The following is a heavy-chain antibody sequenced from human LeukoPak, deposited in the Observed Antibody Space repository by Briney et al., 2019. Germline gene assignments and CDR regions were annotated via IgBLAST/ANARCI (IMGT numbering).Heavy chain of an antibody. CDR1: GFTFSSYW. J-gene: IGHJ6*03. CDR2: IKQDGSEK. CDR3: AREPVAPPYYYYYMDV. D-gene: IGHD6-19*01. Sequence: SGGSLRVSCAASGFTFSSYWMSWVRQAPGKGLEWVANIKQDGSEKYYVGSVKGRFTISRDNAKNSLYLQMNSLRAEDTAVYYCAREPVAPPYYYYYMDVWGKGTTVTVSS. V-gene: IGHV3-7*01.